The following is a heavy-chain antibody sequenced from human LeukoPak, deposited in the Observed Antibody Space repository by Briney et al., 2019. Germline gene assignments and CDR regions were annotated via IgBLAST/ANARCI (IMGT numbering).Heavy chain of an antibody. CDR2: IKQDGSEK. CDR1: GFTFSSYW. CDR3: ASLWFGELYYYYMDV. Sequence: PGGSPRLSCAASGFTFSSYWMSWVRQAPGKGLEWVANIKQDGSEKYYVDSVKGRFTISRDNAKNSLYLQMNSLRAEGTAVYYCASLWFGELYYYYMDVWGKGTTVTVSS. J-gene: IGHJ6*03. D-gene: IGHD3-10*01. V-gene: IGHV3-7*01.